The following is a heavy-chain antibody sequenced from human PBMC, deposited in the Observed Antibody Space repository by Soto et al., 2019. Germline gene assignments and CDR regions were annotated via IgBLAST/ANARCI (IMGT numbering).Heavy chain of an antibody. Sequence: ASVKVSCKASGYTFTSYGINWVRQAPGQGLEWMGWISAYNGNTNYAQKLQGRVTMTTDTSTSTAYMELRSLRSDDTAVYYCAREEYSGYEYWFDPWGQGTLVTVSS. V-gene: IGHV1-18*01. J-gene: IGHJ5*02. CDR2: ISAYNGNT. CDR3: AREEYSGYEYWFDP. D-gene: IGHD5-12*01. CDR1: GYTFTSYG.